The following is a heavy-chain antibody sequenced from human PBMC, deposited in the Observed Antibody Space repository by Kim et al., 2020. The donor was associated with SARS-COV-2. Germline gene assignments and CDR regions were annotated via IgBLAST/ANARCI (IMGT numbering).Heavy chain of an antibody. CDR3: ARSGGCSGYDYNWFDP. J-gene: IGHJ5*02. Sequence: SLKSRVTISVETSKNQFSLKLSSVTAADTAVYYCARSGGCSGYDYNWFDPWGQGTLVTVSS. D-gene: IGHD5-12*01. V-gene: IGHV4-39*07.